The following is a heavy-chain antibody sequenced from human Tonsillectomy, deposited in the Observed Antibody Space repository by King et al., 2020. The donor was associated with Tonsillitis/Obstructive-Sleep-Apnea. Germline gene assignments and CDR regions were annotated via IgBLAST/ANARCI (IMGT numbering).Heavy chain of an antibody. CDR1: GGSFSGYY. V-gene: IGHV4-34*01. Sequence: VQLQQWGTGLLKPSETLSLTCAVYGGSFSGYYWSWIRQPPGKGLEWIGEINHGGSTNYNPSLKSRVTISVDTSKNQFSLKLSSVTAADTAVYYCASENIVVVPVFLGGGFDYWGQGTLVTVSS. J-gene: IGHJ4*02. CDR2: INHGGST. D-gene: IGHD2-2*01. CDR3: ASENIVVVPVFLGGGFDY.